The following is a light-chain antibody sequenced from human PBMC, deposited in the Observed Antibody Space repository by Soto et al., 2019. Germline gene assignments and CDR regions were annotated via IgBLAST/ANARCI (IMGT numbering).Light chain of an antibody. J-gene: IGKJ4*02. CDR2: DAS. CDR3: HQRCKCPLT. V-gene: IGKV3-11*01. Sequence: EIVFSQSPSTLSLSTGERATLSCRASQRVRSYLAWYQQKPGQAPRLLIYDASNRATDIPARFSGSGSGTDFTLTISSRDPEDYAVSYCHQRCKCPLTFGGGTKVDIK. CDR1: QRVRSY.